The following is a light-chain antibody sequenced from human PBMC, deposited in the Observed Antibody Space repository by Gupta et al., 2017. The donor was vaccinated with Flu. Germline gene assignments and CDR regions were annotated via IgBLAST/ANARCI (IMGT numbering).Light chain of an antibody. J-gene: IGKJ1*01. CDR3: QQSDIDPRT. Sequence: PSSLSASVGDRVTITCLASQTTSTYLHCHHQKPGKAPKLLIYSASSSRSGVPSRFRGSGSGTAFTLTLSRLQPEDFATHYCQQSDIDPRTFGQGTKVEIK. V-gene: IGKV1-39*01. CDR1: QTTSTY. CDR2: SAS.